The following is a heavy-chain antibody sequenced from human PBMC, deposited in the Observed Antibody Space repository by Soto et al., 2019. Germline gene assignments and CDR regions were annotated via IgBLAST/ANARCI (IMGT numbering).Heavy chain of an antibody. V-gene: IGHV4-4*07. J-gene: IGHJ5*02. CDR2: IYTSGST. D-gene: IGHD3-10*01. Sequence: SETLSLTCTVSGGSISSYYWSWIRQPAGKGLEWIGRIYTSGSTNYNPSLKSRVPMSVDTSKNQFSLKLISATTASSAVHYGARDYGIGWFWIVPRGQGHLVTVAS. CDR3: ARDYGIGWFWIVP. CDR1: GGSISSYY.